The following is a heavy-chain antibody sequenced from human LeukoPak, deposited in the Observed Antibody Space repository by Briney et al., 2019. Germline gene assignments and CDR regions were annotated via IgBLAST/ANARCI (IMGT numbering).Heavy chain of an antibody. V-gene: IGHV3-48*01. J-gene: IGHJ6*03. CDR2: ISSGSGII. CDR3: ARRGTAPYYYMDV. CDR1: EFTFSGYS. Sequence: GGSLRLSCVGSEFTFSGYSMNWVRQAPGKGLEWVAYISSGSGIIYYADSVKGRFTVSRDNAKNSLYLQMRSLRAEDTAVYYCARRGTAPYYYMDVWSKGTAVTVSS.